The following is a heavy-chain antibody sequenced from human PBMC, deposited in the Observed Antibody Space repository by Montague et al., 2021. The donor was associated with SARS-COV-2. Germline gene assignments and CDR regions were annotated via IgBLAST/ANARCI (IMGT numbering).Heavy chain of an antibody. J-gene: IGHJ4*02. CDR1: GGSISSSNYY. CDR2: IFYSGST. CDR3: ARVISRQNNIVVVGLYYFDY. V-gene: IGHV4-39*07. Sequence: SETLSLTCTVSGGSISSSNYYGVWIRQPPGKGLEWIGTIFYSGSTYYNPSLKSRVTISVDTSKNQFSLKLSSVTAADTAVYYCARVISRQNNIVVVGLYYFDYWGQGTLVTVSS. D-gene: IGHD2-15*01.